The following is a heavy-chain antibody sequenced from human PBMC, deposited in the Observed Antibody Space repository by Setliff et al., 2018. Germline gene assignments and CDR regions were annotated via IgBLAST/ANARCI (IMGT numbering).Heavy chain of an antibody. V-gene: IGHV5-51*01. D-gene: IGHD5-18*01. CDR1: EYTFTNYW. CDR2: VYCGDSDT. CDR3: ARLGYSDAFDI. J-gene: IGHJ3*02. Sequence: PGESLKLSCKASEYTFTNYWIGWVRQMPGKGLEWMGVVYCGDSDTRYSPSFQGQVTMSADKSIRSAYLQWSSLKASDTAMYYCARLGYSDAFDIWGQGTMVT.